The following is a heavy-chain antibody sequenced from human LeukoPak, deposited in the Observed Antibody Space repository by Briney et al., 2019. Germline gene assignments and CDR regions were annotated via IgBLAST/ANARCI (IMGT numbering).Heavy chain of an antibody. CDR2: INHSGRA. Sequence: SETLSLTCAVYGGSFSGYYWSWIRQPPGKGLEWIREINHSGRANYNPSLKSRVTISVDTSKNQFSLKLSSVTAADTAVYYCARGFAQQWGQGTLVTVSS. J-gene: IGHJ1*01. CDR1: GGSFSGYY. V-gene: IGHV4-34*01. CDR3: ARGFAQQ.